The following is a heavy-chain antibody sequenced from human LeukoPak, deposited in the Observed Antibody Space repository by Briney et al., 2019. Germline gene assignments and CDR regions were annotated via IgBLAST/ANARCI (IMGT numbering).Heavy chain of an antibody. CDR2: ISAYNGNT. Sequence: ASVKVSCKASGYTFTSYGISWVRQAPGQGLEWMGWISAYNGNTNYAQKLQGRVSMATDTSTSTAYVELRSLRSDDTAVYYCAKVLPLNYDSSPWAFDIWGQGTMVTVSS. D-gene: IGHD3-22*01. CDR3: AKVLPLNYDSSPWAFDI. CDR1: GYTFTSYG. J-gene: IGHJ3*02. V-gene: IGHV1-18*01.